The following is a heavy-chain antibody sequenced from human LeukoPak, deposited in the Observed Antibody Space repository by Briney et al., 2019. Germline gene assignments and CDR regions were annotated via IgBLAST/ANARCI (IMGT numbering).Heavy chain of an antibody. J-gene: IGHJ4*02. CDR2: ISAYNGNT. CDR3: ARDREARRFGYSYGLFDY. Sequence: ASVKVSCKASGYTFTSYGISWVRQAPGQGLEWMEWISAYNGNTNYAQKLQGRVTMTTDTSTSTAYMELRSLRSDDTAVYYCARDREARRFGYSYGLFDYWGQGTLVTVSS. CDR1: GYTFTSYG. D-gene: IGHD5-18*01. V-gene: IGHV1-18*01.